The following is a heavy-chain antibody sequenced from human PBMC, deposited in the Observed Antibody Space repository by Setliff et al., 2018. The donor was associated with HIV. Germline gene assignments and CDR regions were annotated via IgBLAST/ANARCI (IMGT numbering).Heavy chain of an antibody. D-gene: IGHD1-1*01. CDR2: ISGYTGIT. J-gene: IGHJ5*02. CDR3: ARDAGTGGPGRWVDT. Sequence: ASVKVSCKISGYIFSHYGVTWVRQAPGQGLEYMGYISGYTGITHYAQSFQGRVTMTTDPSKYTAYMELRSLKYDDKAVYYCARDAGTGGPGRWVDTWGQGTMVTVSS. CDR1: GYIFSHYG. V-gene: IGHV1-18*01.